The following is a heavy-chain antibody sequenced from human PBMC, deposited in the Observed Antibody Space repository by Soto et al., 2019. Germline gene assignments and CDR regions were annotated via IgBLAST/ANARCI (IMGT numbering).Heavy chain of an antibody. CDR3: AKDRWGDTAIADASYM. CDR1: GFTFSSCD. CDR2: ISGSGGNT. J-gene: IGHJ3*02. D-gene: IGHD5-18*01. V-gene: IGHV3-23*01. Sequence: PGGSLRLSCAASGFTFSSCDMSWVRQAPGKGLEWVSVISGSGGNTYYADSVKGRFTISRDNSKNTLYVQMNSLRAEHTAVYYCAKDRWGDTAIADASYMWGQVTMVTVSS.